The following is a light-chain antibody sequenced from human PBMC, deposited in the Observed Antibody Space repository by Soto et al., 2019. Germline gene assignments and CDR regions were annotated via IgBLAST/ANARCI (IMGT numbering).Light chain of an antibody. CDR1: QSVNSY. CDR3: QKDNTLPT. CDR2: GAS. J-gene: IGKJ1*01. Sequence: DIVMTQSPSTLSVSPGDRATLSCRASQSVNSYLAWYQQKPGQAPMLLIYGASTRAIGVPARFSGSGSGTEFTLTSSRLHSDDFAVYFWQKDNTLPTFGQGTKVEIK. V-gene: IGKV3-15*01.